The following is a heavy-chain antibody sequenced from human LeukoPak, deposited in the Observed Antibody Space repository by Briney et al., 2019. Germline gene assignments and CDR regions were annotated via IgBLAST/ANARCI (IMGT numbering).Heavy chain of an antibody. Sequence: ASVKVSCKASGGTFSSYAISWVRQAPGQGLEWMGGIIPIFGTANYAQKFQGRVTITADKSTSTAYMELSSLRAEDTAVYYCARPPHTSGWPSPPSFDYWGQGTLVTASS. J-gene: IGHJ4*02. CDR2: IIPIFGTA. V-gene: IGHV1-69*06. CDR1: GGTFSSYA. D-gene: IGHD6-19*01. CDR3: ARPPHTSGWPSPPSFDY.